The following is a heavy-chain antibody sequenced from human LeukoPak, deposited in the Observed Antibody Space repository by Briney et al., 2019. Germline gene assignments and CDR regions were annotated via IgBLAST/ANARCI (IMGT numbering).Heavy chain of an antibody. V-gene: IGHV3-7*01. J-gene: IGHJ4*02. CDR3: ASGVAFDY. CDR1: GFFFSTYW. CDR2: IKQDGSEK. Sequence: GRSLRLSCTTSGFFFSTYWMNWVRQAPGKGLEWVAAIKQDGSEKYYVDSVKGRFTISRDNAKNSLYLQMNRLRVEDTALYYCASGVAFDYWGQGTLVTVSS. D-gene: IGHD2-21*01.